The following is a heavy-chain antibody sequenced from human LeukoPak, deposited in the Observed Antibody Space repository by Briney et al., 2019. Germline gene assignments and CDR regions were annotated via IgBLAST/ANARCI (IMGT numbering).Heavy chain of an antibody. D-gene: IGHD1-1*01. J-gene: IGHJ4*02. V-gene: IGHV3-48*04. Sequence: GGSLRLSCAASGLTFSSHNMSWVRQAPGKGLEWFSYVSSSSSITYYADSVKGRFTISRDNAKNSLYLQMNSLRVGDTAVYYCAFGGGTTGRFDYWGQGTLVTVSS. CDR2: VSSSSSIT. CDR3: AFGGGTTGRFDY. CDR1: GLTFSSHN.